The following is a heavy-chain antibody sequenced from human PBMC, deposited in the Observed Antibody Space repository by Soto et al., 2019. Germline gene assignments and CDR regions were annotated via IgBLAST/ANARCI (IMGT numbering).Heavy chain of an antibody. V-gene: IGHV2-5*02. CDR3: AHRVLRTVFGLVTTTAIYFDF. J-gene: IGHJ4*02. CDR1: GFSLTTSGVG. D-gene: IGHD3-3*01. Sequence: QITLNESGPTVVRPTETLTLTCRFSGFSLTTSGVGVGWIRQSPGKAPEWLALIYWDDDKRYSASLKSRLTITKATSQNQVVLTVSDLDPTETATYYCAHRVLRTVFGLVTTTAIYFDFWGQGTPVAVSS. CDR2: IYWDDDK.